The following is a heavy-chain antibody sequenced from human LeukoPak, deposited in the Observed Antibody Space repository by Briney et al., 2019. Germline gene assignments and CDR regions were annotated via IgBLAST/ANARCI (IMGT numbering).Heavy chain of an antibody. J-gene: IGHJ4*02. CDR2: ISANSGKT. CDR3: ARDPRGTYDY. CDR1: GYNFATYG. D-gene: IGHD5-12*01. Sequence: GASVNVSCKASGYNFATYGFCWVRQAPGHGLEWMGWISANSGKTTYAQKFQGRVTMTTDTSTTTAYMELRTLRPDDTAVYYCARDPRGTYDYWGQGTLVTVSS. V-gene: IGHV1-18*01.